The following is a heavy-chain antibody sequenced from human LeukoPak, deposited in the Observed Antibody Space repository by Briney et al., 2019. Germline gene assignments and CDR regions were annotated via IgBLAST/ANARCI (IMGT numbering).Heavy chain of an antibody. D-gene: IGHD1-1*01. CDR1: GFTFSSYA. CDR2: ISYDGSKK. Sequence: PGGSLRLSCAASGFTFSSYAMHWVRQAPGKGLEWVAVISYDGSKKYYAGYVKGRFTISRDKSKNTLYLQMNSLRPEDTAVYYCARDVSAVGGLERPATLGYWGQGTLVTVSS. V-gene: IGHV3-30*04. J-gene: IGHJ4*02. CDR3: ARDVSAVGGLERPATLGY.